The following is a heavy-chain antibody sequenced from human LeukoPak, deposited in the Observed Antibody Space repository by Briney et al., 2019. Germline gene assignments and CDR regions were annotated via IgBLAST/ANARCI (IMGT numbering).Heavy chain of an antibody. CDR2: FYYSGIA. Sequence: SETLSLTCTVSGVSISSYYWTWIRQPPGKGLEWIGKFYYSGIANYNPSLKKRVTMSVDTSKNQFSLNLSSVTAADTAVYYCARLYSGSGSFLLPFDYWGQGTLVTVSS. D-gene: IGHD3-10*01. V-gene: IGHV4-59*08. J-gene: IGHJ4*02. CDR3: ARLYSGSGSFLLPFDY. CDR1: GVSISSYY.